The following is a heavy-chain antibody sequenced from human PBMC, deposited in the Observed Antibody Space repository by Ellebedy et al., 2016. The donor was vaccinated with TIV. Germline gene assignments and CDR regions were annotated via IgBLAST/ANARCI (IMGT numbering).Heavy chain of an antibody. CDR1: GFTVSSNY. CDR3: ARDAADSGGKFDY. CDR2: IYSGADGGDT. J-gene: IGHJ4*02. D-gene: IGHD4-23*01. Sequence: GESLKISCAASGFTVSSNYMNWVRQAPGKGLEWVPVIYSGADGGDTYYADSVKGRFTISRDNSTNTLYLQMNSLRAEDTAVYYCARDAADSGGKFDYWGQGALVTVSS. V-gene: IGHV3-53*01.